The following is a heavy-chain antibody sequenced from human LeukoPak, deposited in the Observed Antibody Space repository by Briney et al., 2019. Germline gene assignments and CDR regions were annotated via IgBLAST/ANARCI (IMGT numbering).Heavy chain of an antibody. CDR3: AKDTFSGVDV. CDR1: GFTFSSYA. CDR2: ISGSGGSI. J-gene: IGHJ6*04. V-gene: IGHV3-23*01. Sequence: GGSLRLSCAASGFTFSSYAMSWVRRAPGKGLEWVSVISGSGGSIYYADSVKGRFTISRDNSKNTLHLQMNSLRAEDTAVYYCAKDTFSGVDVWGKGTTVTVSS. D-gene: IGHD3-16*01.